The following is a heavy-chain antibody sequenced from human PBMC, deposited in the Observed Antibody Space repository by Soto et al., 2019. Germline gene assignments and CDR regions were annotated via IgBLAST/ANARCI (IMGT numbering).Heavy chain of an antibody. CDR1: GYTFTGYY. CDR2: INPNSGGT. Sequence: ASVKVSCKASGYTFTGYYMHWVRQAPGQGLEWMGWINPNSGGTNYAQKFQGWVTMTRDTSISTAYMELSRLRSDDTAVYYCARWRLEVPAHFDYWGQGTLVTVSS. J-gene: IGHJ4*02. CDR3: ARWRLEVPAHFDY. D-gene: IGHD2-2*01. V-gene: IGHV1-2*04.